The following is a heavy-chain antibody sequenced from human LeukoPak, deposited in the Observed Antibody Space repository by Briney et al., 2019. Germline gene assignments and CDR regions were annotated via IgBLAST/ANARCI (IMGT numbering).Heavy chain of an antibody. Sequence: ASVKVSCKASGYTFTSYDINWVRQATGQGLEWMGWMNPNSGNTGYAQKFQGRVTITADKSTSTAYMELSSLRSEDTAVYYCASDSGSSTRAFDIWGQGTMVTVSS. J-gene: IGHJ3*02. D-gene: IGHD1-26*01. V-gene: IGHV1-8*01. CDR1: GYTFTSYD. CDR3: ASDSGSSTRAFDI. CDR2: MNPNSGNT.